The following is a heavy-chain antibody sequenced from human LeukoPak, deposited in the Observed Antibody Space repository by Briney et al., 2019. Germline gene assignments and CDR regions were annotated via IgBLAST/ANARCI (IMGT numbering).Heavy chain of an antibody. CDR3: ARDVGPWGGASRGFDY. CDR1: GFTFSSYS. V-gene: IGHV3-21*05. J-gene: IGHJ4*02. CDR2: ISSSSSYI. D-gene: IGHD1-26*01. Sequence: PGGSLRLSCAASGFTFSSYSMNWVRQAPGRGLEWVSYISSSSSYIYYADSVKGRFTISRDNAKNSLYLQMNSLRVEDTAVYYCARDVGPWGGASRGFDYWGQGILVTVSS.